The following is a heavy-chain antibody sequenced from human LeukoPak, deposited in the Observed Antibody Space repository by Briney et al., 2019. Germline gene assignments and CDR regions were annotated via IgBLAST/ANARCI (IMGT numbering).Heavy chain of an antibody. J-gene: IGHJ5*02. CDR2: INPNSGDT. CDR3: ARITLPGLPLGWFDP. CDR1: GYTFTGYY. V-gene: IGHV1-2*02. Sequence: ASVKVSCKASGYTFTGYYMHWVRQAPGQGLEWMGWINPNSGDTNYAQNFQGRVTMTRDTSISTAYMELSRLRSDDTAVYYCARITLPGLPLGWFDPWGQGTLVTVSS.